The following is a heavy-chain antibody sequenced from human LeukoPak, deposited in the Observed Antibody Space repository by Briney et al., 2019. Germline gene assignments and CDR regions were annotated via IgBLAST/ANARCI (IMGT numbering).Heavy chain of an antibody. Sequence: GGSLKLSCAASGFPFNNYRIHWVRQAPGKGLMWVSSINTDGRTTRYAASVQGRFTISRDNAKNTLSLQMNSLRDDDTAVYYCARAGASGWYAAGWFDPWGQGTLVTVSS. CDR3: ARAGASGWYAAGWFDP. V-gene: IGHV3-74*01. J-gene: IGHJ5*02. CDR2: INTDGRTT. D-gene: IGHD6-19*01. CDR1: GFPFNNYR.